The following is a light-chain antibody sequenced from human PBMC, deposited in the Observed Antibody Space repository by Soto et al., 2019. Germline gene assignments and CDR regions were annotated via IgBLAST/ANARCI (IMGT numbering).Light chain of an antibody. Sequence: QAVVTQEPSVTVSPGGTVTLTCGYSTGGVTTGHYPCWFQQKPGQAPRALVDDTDNIFSWPPARFSGSLLGGKAALNLSGEQPEYEAEYSCLLSYRGNYVFGPVTKLTVL. CDR2: DTD. CDR1: TGGVTTGHY. V-gene: IGLV7-46*01. CDR3: LLSYRGNYV. J-gene: IGLJ1*01.